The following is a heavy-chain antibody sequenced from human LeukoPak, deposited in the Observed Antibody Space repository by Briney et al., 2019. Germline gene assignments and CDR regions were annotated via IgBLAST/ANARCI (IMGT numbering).Heavy chain of an antibody. Sequence: PSETLSLTCTVSGDSISSGDYYWSWIRQPAGKGLEWIGRISSSGSTNYNPSLKSRVTISVDTSKNQFSLKLSSVTAADTAAYYCARVSWFPGTSYYYMDVWGKGTTVTVSS. CDR3: ARVSWFPGTSYYYMDV. D-gene: IGHD1-1*01. V-gene: IGHV4-61*02. CDR1: GDSISSGDYY. J-gene: IGHJ6*03. CDR2: ISSSGST.